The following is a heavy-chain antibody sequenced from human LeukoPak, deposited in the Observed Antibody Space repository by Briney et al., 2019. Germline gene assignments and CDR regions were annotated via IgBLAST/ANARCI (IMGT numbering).Heavy chain of an antibody. CDR3: AKDSYYDTLTGYYRGAFDI. V-gene: IGHV3-23*01. Sequence: GGSLRLSCAASGFTFSSYAMSWVRQAPGKGLERVSAISGSGGSTYYAESVKGRLTISRDDSKNTLYLQMNSLRAEDTAVYYCAKDSYYDTLTGYYRGAFDIWGQGTMVTVSS. D-gene: IGHD3-9*01. J-gene: IGHJ3*02. CDR1: GFTFSSYA. CDR2: ISGSGGST.